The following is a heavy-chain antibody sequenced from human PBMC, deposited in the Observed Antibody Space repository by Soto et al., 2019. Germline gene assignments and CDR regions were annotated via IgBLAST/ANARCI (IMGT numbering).Heavy chain of an antibody. CDR2: IYSGGST. CDR1: GFTVSSNY. J-gene: IGHJ4*02. D-gene: IGHD2-2*01. V-gene: IGHV3-66*01. CDR3: WYQLLPIFDY. Sequence: GGSLRLSCAASGFTVSSNYMSWVRQAPGKGLEWVSVIYSGGSTYYADSVKGRFTISRDNSKNTLYLQMNSLRAEDTAVYYCWYQLLPIFDYWGQGTLVTVSS.